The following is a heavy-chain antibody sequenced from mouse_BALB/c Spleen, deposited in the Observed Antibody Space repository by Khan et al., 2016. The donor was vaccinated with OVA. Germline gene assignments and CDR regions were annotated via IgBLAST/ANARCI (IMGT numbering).Heavy chain of an antibody. J-gene: IGHJ2*01. V-gene: IGHV5-6-4*01. D-gene: IGHD1-1*01. CDR2: ITSGGGYT. Sequence: EVELVESGGGLVKPGGSLRLSCAASGFTFSSYSMSWVRQTPEKRLEWVATITSGGGYTYYPDSLQGRFTISRDNAKNTLYLQMSSLKSEDTAIYDCTRDRNYYGSAFYFDYWGQGTTLTGSS. CDR3: TRDRNYYGSAFYFDY. CDR1: GFTFSSYS.